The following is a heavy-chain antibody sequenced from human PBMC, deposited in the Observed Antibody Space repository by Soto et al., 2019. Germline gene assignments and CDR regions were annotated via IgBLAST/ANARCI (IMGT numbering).Heavy chain of an antibody. CDR2: IIPIFGTA. CDR1: GSTFSSYA. CDR3: ARGRPNSGILRGAFDY. Sequence: QVQLVQSGAEVKKPGSSVKVSCKASGSTFSSYAISWVRQAPGQGLEWMGGIIPIFGTANYAQKFQGRVTITADESTSTAYMELSSLRSEDTAVYYCARGRPNSGILRGAFDYWGQGTLVTVSS. D-gene: IGHD1-26*01. J-gene: IGHJ4*02. V-gene: IGHV1-69*01.